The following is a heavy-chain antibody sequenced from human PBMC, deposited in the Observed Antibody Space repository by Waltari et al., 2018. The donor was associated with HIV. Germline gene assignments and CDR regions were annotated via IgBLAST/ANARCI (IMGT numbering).Heavy chain of an antibody. CDR2: IYHSGST. D-gene: IGHD2-15*01. CDR1: GGSISSGRYS. CDR3: ARDTEYCSGGSCYYAFDI. J-gene: IGHJ3*02. Sequence: QLQLQESGSGLVKPSQTLSLTCAVSGGSISSGRYSWSWIRQPPGKGLEWIGYIYHSGSTYYNPSLKSRVTISVDRSKNQFSLKLSSVTAADTAVYYCARDTEYCSGGSCYYAFDIWGQGTMVTVSS. V-gene: IGHV4-30-2*01.